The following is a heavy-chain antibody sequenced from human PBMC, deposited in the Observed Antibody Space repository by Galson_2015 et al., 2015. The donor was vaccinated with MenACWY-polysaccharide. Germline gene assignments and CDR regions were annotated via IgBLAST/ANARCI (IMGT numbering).Heavy chain of an antibody. J-gene: IGHJ5*02. V-gene: IGHV3-23*01. Sequence: SLRLSCAASGFTFSRYGMSWVRQAPGKGLEWVSVISDTGGTTYYIDSVKGRFTISRDNSKNTVYLQMNSLRAEDTAVYYCAKEGSCSGGSCSGWFDPWGQGTLVTVSS. D-gene: IGHD2-15*01. CDR3: AKEGSCSGGSCSGWFDP. CDR2: ISDTGGTT. CDR1: GFTFSRYG.